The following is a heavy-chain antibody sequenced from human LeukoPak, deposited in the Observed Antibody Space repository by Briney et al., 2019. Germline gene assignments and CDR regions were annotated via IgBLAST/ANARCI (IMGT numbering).Heavy chain of an antibody. CDR3: AKGADLRFLEWLLSAGHFDY. CDR1: GFTFSSYS. V-gene: IGHV3-21*04. Sequence: PGGSLRLSCAASGFTFSSYSMNWVRQAPGKGLEWVSSISSSSSYIYYADSVKGRFTISRDNSKNTLYLQMNSLRAEDTAVYYCAKGADLRFLEWLLSAGHFDYWGQGTLVTVSS. J-gene: IGHJ4*02. CDR2: ISSSSSYI. D-gene: IGHD3-3*01.